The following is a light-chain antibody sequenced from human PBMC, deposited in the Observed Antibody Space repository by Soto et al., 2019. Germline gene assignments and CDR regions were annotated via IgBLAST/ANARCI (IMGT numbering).Light chain of an antibody. CDR1: QSVSDK. V-gene: IGKV3-15*01. CDR2: HAS. Sequence: EIVITQSPSTLSVSPGERATLSCRASQSVSDKLAWYQQKPGQAPRLLIYHASARATGIPARFSGSGSGTEFTLTISGLQSEDFAVYYCQQYNNWPPWTFGQGTKVDIK. CDR3: QQYNNWPPWT. J-gene: IGKJ1*01.